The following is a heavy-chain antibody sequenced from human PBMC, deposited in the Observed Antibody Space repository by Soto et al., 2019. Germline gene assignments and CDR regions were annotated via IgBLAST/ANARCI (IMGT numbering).Heavy chain of an antibody. Sequence: ASVKVSCKASGYTFTDYYMHWVRQAPGQGREWMGWISPNSGGTNYAQKFQGRVTMTRDTSVSTAYMERSSLRSDDTAVYYCALIVVVPAAGYNWFDPWGQGTLVTVSS. CDR3: ALIVVVPAAGYNWFDP. CDR2: ISPNSGGT. V-gene: IGHV1-2*02. J-gene: IGHJ5*02. D-gene: IGHD2-2*01. CDR1: GYTFTDYY.